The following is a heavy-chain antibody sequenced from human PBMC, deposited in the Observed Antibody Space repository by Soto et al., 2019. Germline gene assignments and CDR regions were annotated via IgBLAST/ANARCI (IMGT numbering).Heavy chain of an antibody. CDR1: GFTFSTYS. D-gene: IGHD6-6*01. V-gene: IGHV3-48*02. Sequence: EVQLVESGGGLVQPGGSLRVSCAASGFTFSTYSMNWVRQAPGKGLEWVSYMSSRSLTIYYTDSVKGRFTISRDNAKNSLYLQMSSLRDEDTAVYYCARGGSSSDNGMDVWGQGTTVTVSS. CDR2: MSSRSLTI. J-gene: IGHJ6*02. CDR3: ARGGSSSDNGMDV.